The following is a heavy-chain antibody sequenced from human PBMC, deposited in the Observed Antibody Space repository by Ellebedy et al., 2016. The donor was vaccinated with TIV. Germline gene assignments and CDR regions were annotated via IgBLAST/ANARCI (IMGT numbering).Heavy chain of an antibody. Sequence: AASVKVSCKASGGTFSRYALNWVRQAPGQGLEWMGRIMPILDIANYPQKFQGRVMITADKSTSTAYMELRSLRSEDTAVYYCARDLLGSADYWGQGTLVTVSS. CDR1: GGTFSRYA. CDR3: ARDLLGSADY. CDR2: IMPILDIA. D-gene: IGHD3-22*01. J-gene: IGHJ4*02. V-gene: IGHV1-69*04.